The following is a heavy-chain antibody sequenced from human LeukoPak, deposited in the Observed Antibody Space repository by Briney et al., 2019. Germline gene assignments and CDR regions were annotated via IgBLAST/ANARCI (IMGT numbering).Heavy chain of an antibody. J-gene: IGHJ6*03. Sequence: RTGGSLRLSCVASGFKFDNYVINWVRQAPGKGLEWVSGISWNGGSRSSADSMKGRFTISRDNAKNSLYLQMNSLRAEDTALYYCARMGYRNFWSGYFDNYMDVWGIGTTVTVSS. CDR2: ISWNGGSR. V-gene: IGHV3-20*04. D-gene: IGHD3-3*01. CDR3: ARMGYRNFWSGYFDNYMDV. CDR1: GFKFDNYV.